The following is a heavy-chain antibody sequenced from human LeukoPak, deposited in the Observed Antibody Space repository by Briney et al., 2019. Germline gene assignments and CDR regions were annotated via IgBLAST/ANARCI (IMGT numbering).Heavy chain of an antibody. V-gene: IGHV4-59*08. CDR3: ARHGPYHSFDY. CDR1: GGSISSYY. J-gene: IGHJ4*02. CDR2: TYYSGST. Sequence: PSETLSLTCTVSGGSISSYYWSWIRQPPGKGLEWIGYTYYSGSTNYNPTLKSRVTISVDTSKNQFSLKLSSVTAADTAVYYCARHGPYHSFDYWGQGTLVTVSS. D-gene: IGHD1-14*01.